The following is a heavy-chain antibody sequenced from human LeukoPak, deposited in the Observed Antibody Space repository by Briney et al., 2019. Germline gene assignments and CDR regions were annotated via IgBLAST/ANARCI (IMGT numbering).Heavy chain of an antibody. CDR2: IQQDGYEK. J-gene: IGHJ4*02. CDR1: GFTFSTYW. Sequence: GGPLRLSCGASGFTFSTYWVTWLRRAPGKGLEWVANIQQDGYEKYCVVSVKGRFTLSRDNAKNSLYLQMNSLRVEDTAVYYCSRDISGWYVYWGQGTLVTVSS. V-gene: IGHV3-7*01. D-gene: IGHD6-19*01. CDR3: SRDISGWYVY.